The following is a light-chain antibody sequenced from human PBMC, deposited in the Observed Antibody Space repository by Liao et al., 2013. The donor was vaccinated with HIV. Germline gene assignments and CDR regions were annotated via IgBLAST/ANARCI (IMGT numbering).Light chain of an antibody. J-gene: IGLJ2*01. V-gene: IGLV3-1*01. CDR1: RLGDKY. Sequence: SYEVTQPPSVSVSPGQTASIPCSGDRLGDKYTCWYQQKPGQSPVLVIYQDSKRPSGIPERFSASNSGNTATLTITGTQATDEADYYCQVWDSDSDHVIFGGGTKLTVL. CDR2: QDS. CDR3: QVWDSDSDHVI.